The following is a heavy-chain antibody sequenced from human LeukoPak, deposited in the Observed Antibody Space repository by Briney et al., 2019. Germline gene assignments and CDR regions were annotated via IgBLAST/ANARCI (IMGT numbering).Heavy chain of an antibody. V-gene: IGHV4-61*02. D-gene: IGHD3-10*01. CDR3: ARRPTGYYGSGRILHDHPYNWFDP. J-gene: IGHJ5*02. CDR1: GGSITSGSYY. Sequence: SETLSLTCTVSGGSITSGSYYWSWIRQPAGKGLEWIGRIYTSGITNYNPSLKSRVTISVDTSKNQFSLKLSSVTAADTAVYYCARRPTGYYGSGRILHDHPYNWFDPWGQGTLVTVSS. CDR2: IYTSGIT.